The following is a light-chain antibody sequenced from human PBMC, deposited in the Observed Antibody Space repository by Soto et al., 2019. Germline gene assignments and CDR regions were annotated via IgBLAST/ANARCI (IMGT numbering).Light chain of an antibody. CDR2: DAS. CDR3: QQYNSYPST. CDR1: QSISSL. V-gene: IGKV1-5*01. J-gene: IGKJ5*01. Sequence: DIQMTQSPSTLSASVGDRVTITCRASQSISSLLAWYQQKPGKAPKLLICDASSLESGVPSRFSGSGSGTEFTLTISSLQPDDFATYYCQQYNSYPSTFGQGTRLEIK.